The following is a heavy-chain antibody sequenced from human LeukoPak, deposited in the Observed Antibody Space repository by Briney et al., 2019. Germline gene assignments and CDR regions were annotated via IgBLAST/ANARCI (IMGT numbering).Heavy chain of an antibody. D-gene: IGHD3-9*01. V-gene: IGHV1-2*02. CDR1: GYTFTGYY. CDR2: INPNSGGT. Sequence: ASVKVSCKASGYTFTGYYMHWVRQAPGQGLEWMGWINPNSGGTNYAQKFQGRVTMTRDTSISTAYMELSRLRSDDTAVYYCARAQDGYHDILTGYYRDTYYYYGMDVWGQGTTVTVSS. CDR3: ARAQDGYHDILTGYYRDTYYYYGMDV. J-gene: IGHJ6*02.